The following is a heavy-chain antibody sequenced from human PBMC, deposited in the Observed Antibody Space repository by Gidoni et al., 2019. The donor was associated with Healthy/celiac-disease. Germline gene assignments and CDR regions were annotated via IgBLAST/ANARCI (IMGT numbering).Heavy chain of an antibody. Sequence: EVQLVESGGVVVQPGGSLRLSCAASGFTFDDYTMHWVRQAPGKGLEWVSLISWDGGSTYYADSVKGRFTISRDNSKNSLYLQMNSLRTEDTALYYCAKASHSRYCSGGSCYGYFQHWGQGTLVTVSS. CDR2: ISWDGGST. J-gene: IGHJ1*01. CDR1: GFTFDDYT. D-gene: IGHD2-15*01. CDR3: AKASHSRYCSGGSCYGYFQH. V-gene: IGHV3-43*01.